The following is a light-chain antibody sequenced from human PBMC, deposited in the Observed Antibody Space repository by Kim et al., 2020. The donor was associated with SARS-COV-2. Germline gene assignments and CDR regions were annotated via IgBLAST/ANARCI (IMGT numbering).Light chain of an antibody. CDR1: QSISSY. Sequence: DIQVTQSPCSLSASVGDRVTITCRASQSISSYLNWYQQKPGKAPKLLIYAASTLQSGVPSRFSGSGSGTDFTLTISSLQPEDFATYYCQQSYSIPYTFGQGTKLEI. CDR2: AAS. V-gene: IGKV1-39*01. J-gene: IGKJ2*01. CDR3: QQSYSIPYT.